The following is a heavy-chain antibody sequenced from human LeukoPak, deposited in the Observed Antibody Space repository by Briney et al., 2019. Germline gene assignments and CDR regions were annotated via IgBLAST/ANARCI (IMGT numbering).Heavy chain of an antibody. D-gene: IGHD3-16*01. J-gene: IGHJ1*01. CDR1: GGSISSYY. CDR3: ARGDGVGYFQH. CDR2: IYYSGST. V-gene: IGHV4-59*01. Sequence: PSETLSLTCTVSGGSISSYYWSWIRQPPGKGLEWIGYIYYSGSTNYNPSLKSRVTISVDTSKNQFSLKLSSVTAADTAVYYCARGDGVGYFQHWGQGTLVTVSS.